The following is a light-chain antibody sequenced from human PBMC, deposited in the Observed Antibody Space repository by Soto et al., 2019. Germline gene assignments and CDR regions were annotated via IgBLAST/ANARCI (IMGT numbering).Light chain of an antibody. CDR2: EVR. V-gene: IGLV2-14*01. CDR1: NRDVGSYNL. J-gene: IGLJ3*02. Sequence: QSALTQPASVSGSPGQSITIACTGTNRDVGSYNLASWYQQRPGEAPKLIISEVRNRPSGISYRFTGSKSGNTASLTISGLQAEDEADYYCSSYTTTSTLVFGGGTKLTVL. CDR3: SSYTTTSTLV.